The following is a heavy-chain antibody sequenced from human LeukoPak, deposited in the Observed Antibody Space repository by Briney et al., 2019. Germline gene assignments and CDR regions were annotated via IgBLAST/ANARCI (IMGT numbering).Heavy chain of an antibody. D-gene: IGHD6-19*01. J-gene: IGHJ6*03. V-gene: IGHV1-18*01. CDR2: ISVYSGNR. CDR3: ARDRGSGWFPLSADV. Sequence: ASVKVSCKASGYNFSSYGISWVRQAPGQGLEWMAWISVYSGNRNYAQKLQGRLTMTTDTSISTAYMELRSLRSDDTAVYYCARDRGSGWFPLSADVWGKGTTVIISS. CDR1: GYNFSSYG.